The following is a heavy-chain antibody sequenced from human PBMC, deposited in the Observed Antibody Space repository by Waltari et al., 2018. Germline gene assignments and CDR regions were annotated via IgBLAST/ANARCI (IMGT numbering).Heavy chain of an antibody. CDR1: GYTLTELS. D-gene: IGHD1-26*01. CDR2: LESEYGEI. Sequence: QVQMVQSGGWGRKPGGAVRDTCEVSGYTLTELSMQWVRQAPGEGLEWMGGLESEYGEIIYAQKSKGRVTMTDETSTATAYMELSRRRSEDTVVSYCATVAREWELPGAFDIWGQGTMVTVSS. J-gene: IGHJ3*02. V-gene: IGHV1-24*01. CDR3: ATVAREWELPGAFDI.